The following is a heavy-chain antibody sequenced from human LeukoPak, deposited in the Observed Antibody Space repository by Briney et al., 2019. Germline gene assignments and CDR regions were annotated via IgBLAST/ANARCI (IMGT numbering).Heavy chain of an antibody. CDR1: GFTFSSYA. D-gene: IGHD5-24*01. CDR2: ISYDGSNK. V-gene: IGHV3-30-3*01. Sequence: PGGSLRLSCAASGFTFSSYAMHWVRQAPGKGLEWVAVISYDGSNKYYADSVKGRFTISRDNSKNTLYLQMNSLRAEDTAVYYCARYGRGDGDNRTGTTRYYYYCMDVWGQGTTVTVSS. CDR3: ARYGRGDGDNRTGTTRYYYYCMDV. J-gene: IGHJ6*02.